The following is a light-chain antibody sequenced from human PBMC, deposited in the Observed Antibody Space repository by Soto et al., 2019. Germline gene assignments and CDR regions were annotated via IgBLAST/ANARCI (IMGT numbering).Light chain of an antibody. CDR2: AAS. CDR3: QQSYSTPYT. J-gene: IGKJ2*01. V-gene: IGKV1-39*01. Sequence: DIQMTQSPSSLSASVGDRVTITCRASQSISSYLNWYQQKPGRAPGLLIFAASSLQSGVPSRFSGSGSGTDFTLTISSLLPEDFATYYCQQSYSTPYTFGQGTKLEIK. CDR1: QSISSY.